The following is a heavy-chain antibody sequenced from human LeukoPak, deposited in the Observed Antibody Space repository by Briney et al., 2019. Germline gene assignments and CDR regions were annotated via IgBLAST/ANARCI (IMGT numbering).Heavy chain of an antibody. CDR3: ARETKIYSNYYYYYMGV. CDR2: ISAYNGNT. D-gene: IGHD4-11*01. CDR1: GYTFTSYG. J-gene: IGHJ6*03. Sequence: GASVKVSCKASGYTFTSYGISWVRQAPGQGLEWMGWISAYNGNTNYAQKLQGRVTMTTDTSTSTAYMELRSLRSDDTAVYYCARETKIYSNYYYYYMGVWGKGTTVTVSS. V-gene: IGHV1-18*01.